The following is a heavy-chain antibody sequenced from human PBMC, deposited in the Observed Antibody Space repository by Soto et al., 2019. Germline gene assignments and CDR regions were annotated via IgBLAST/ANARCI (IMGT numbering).Heavy chain of an antibody. V-gene: IGHV1-18*01. J-gene: IGHJ4*02. CDR3: ARDRDFWSGYPRHIDY. D-gene: IGHD3-3*01. CDR2: ISAYNGNT. Sequence: ASVKVSCKASGYTFTSDGISWVRQAPGQGLEWMGWISAYNGNTNYAQKLQGRVTMTTDTSTSTAYMELRSLRSDDTAVYYCARDRDFWSGYPRHIDYWGQGTLVTVSS. CDR1: GYTFTSDG.